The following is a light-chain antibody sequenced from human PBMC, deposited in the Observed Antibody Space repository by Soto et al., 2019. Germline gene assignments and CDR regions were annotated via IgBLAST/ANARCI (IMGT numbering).Light chain of an antibody. Sequence: DIVMTQSPDSLAVSLGERATINCKSSQSVLYSSNNQNYLAWYQQKPGQPPKLLIYWASTRESGVPDRFSGSGSGTDFTLTISSLQAEDGAVYYCQQYYYTPYTFGQGTKLEIK. CDR3: QQYYYTPYT. CDR2: WAS. J-gene: IGKJ2*01. CDR1: QSVLYSSNNQNY. V-gene: IGKV4-1*01.